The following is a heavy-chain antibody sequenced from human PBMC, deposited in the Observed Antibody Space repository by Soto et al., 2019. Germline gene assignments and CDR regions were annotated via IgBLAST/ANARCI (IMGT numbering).Heavy chain of an antibody. CDR2: IYLDDDK. Sequence: SGPTLVNPTQTLTLTCTFSGFSLSTSGMCVSWIRQPPGKALEWLALIYLDDDKYYSTSLKTRLTISKDTSKNKVVLTMTNMEPVETARYYCARRPKYYYGSGMYYGMDVWGQVTTVTVSS. J-gene: IGHJ6*02. D-gene: IGHD3-10*01. V-gene: IGHV2-70*01. CDR1: GFSLSTSGMC. CDR3: ARRPKYYYGSGMYYGMDV.